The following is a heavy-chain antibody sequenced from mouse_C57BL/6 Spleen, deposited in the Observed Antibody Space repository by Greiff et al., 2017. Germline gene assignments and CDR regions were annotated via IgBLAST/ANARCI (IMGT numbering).Heavy chain of an antibody. V-gene: IGHV2-2*01. D-gene: IGHD2-3*01. J-gene: IGHJ3*01. CDR3: ARNDGYLFAY. Sequence: QVQLQQSGPGLVQPSQSLSITCTVSGFSLTSYGVHWVRQSPGKGLEWLGVIWRGGSSDYNEAFIYRRRISKENSKRQVFFKMNSMQEDDTAIYYGARNDGYLFAYWGQGTLVTVSA. CDR1: GFSLTSYG. CDR2: IWRGGSS.